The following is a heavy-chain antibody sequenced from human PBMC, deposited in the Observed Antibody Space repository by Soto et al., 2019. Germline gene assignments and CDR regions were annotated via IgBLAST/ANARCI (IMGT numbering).Heavy chain of an antibody. CDR1: GFTFNNYG. Sequence: QVQLVESGGGVVQPGRSLRLSCAASGFTFNNYGIHWVRQAPGKGLECVSFISYDGNKKYYADSVKGRFTISRDNYKNTLFLQMNSLRLEATAVYFCAKDSTRDYYYYMDVWGKGTTVTVSS. CDR2: ISYDGNKK. J-gene: IGHJ6*03. D-gene: IGHD2-2*01. CDR3: AKDSTRDYYYYMDV. V-gene: IGHV3-30*18.